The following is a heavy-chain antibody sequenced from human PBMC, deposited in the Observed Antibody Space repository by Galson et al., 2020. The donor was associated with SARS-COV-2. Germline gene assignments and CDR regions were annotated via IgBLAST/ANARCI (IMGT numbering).Heavy chain of an antibody. CDR3: ARGYGGNYYYMDV. CDR1: GFTFSSYA. V-gene: IGHV3-30*01. CDR2: ISYDGSNK. J-gene: IGHJ6*03. D-gene: IGHD4-17*01. Sequence: WGSLRLSCAASGFTFSSYAMHWVRQAPGKGLEWVAVISYDGSNKYYADSVKGRFTISRDNSKNTLYLQMNSLRAEDTAVYYCARGYGGNYYYMDVWGKGTTVTVSS.